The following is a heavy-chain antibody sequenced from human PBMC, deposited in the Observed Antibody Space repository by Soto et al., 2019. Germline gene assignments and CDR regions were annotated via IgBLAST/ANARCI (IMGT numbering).Heavy chain of an antibody. CDR2: IYYSGST. CDR1: GGSISSSSYY. D-gene: IGHD6-13*01. V-gene: IGHV4-39*01. J-gene: IGHJ4*02. Sequence: SETLSLTCTVSGGSISSSSYYWGWIRQPPGKGLEWIGSIYYSGSTYYNPSLKSRVTISVDTSKNQFSLKLGSVTAADTAVYYCASRHPNIAARLSVYLKQQLVLFDYWGQGTLVTVSS. CDR3: ASRHPNIAARLSVYLKQQLVLFDY.